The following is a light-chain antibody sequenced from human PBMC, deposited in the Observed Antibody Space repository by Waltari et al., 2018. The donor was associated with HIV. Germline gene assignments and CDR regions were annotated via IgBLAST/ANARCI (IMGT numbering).Light chain of an antibody. V-gene: IGLV2-11*01. CDR1: SSDVGCDTY. CDR3: CSYAGSYTWV. Sequence: QSALTQPRSVSGSPGPSVTIPCTGTSSDVGCDTYVPWYQQHPGKSPKVMIYDISQRPSGVPDRFSGSKSGNTASLTISGLQAEDEADYYCCSYAGSYTWVFGGGTKMTVL. J-gene: IGLJ3*02. CDR2: DIS.